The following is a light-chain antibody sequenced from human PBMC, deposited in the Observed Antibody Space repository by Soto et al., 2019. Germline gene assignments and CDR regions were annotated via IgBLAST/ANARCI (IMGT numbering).Light chain of an antibody. V-gene: IGKV1-16*02. CDR3: QKYSRYPLT. CDR1: QDIRIY. J-gene: IGKJ4*01. CDR2: AAS. Sequence: DIQLTQSPSSLSASVGDTVTITCRASQDIRIYLAWFQQKPGKAPQSLIYAASSLQSGVPSKFSVSSSGTDFTLTINSLQPEDFATYYCQKYSRYPLTFGGGTKVEIK.